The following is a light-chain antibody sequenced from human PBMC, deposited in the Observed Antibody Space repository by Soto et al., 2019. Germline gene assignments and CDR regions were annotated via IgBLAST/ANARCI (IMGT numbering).Light chain of an antibody. CDR1: QSVSSN. Sequence: EIVMTQSPATLSVSPGERATLSCRASQSVSSNLARYQQKPGQAPRLLIYGASTRATGIPARFSGSGSGTEFTLTISSLQSEDFAVYYCQQYNNWPYSFGQGTKVEIK. CDR2: GAS. CDR3: QQYNNWPYS. V-gene: IGKV3-15*01. J-gene: IGKJ1*01.